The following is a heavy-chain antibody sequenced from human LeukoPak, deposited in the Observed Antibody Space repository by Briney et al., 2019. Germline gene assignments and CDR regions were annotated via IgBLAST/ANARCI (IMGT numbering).Heavy chain of an antibody. Sequence: PSETLSLTCAVYGGSFSGYYWSWIRQPPGKGLEWIGGIKHSGSTNYNPSLKSRVTISVDTSKNQFYLNLSSVTAADTAVYWCARGLSDYYGSGSWGFEPWGQGTLVTVSS. J-gene: IGHJ5*02. CDR1: GGSFSGYY. D-gene: IGHD3-10*01. CDR3: ARGLSDYYGSGSWGFEP. CDR2: IKHSGST. V-gene: IGHV4-34*01.